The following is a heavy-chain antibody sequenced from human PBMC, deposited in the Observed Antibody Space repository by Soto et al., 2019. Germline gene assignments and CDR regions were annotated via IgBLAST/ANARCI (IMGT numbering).Heavy chain of an antibody. CDR3: GTEGAGGRQVCALDI. Sequence: GGSLRLSCAASGFTFSSYAMSWVRQAPGKGLEWVSAISGSGGSTYYVDSVKGRFTISRDNSENTLYLQIISLRAEDTAIYNCGTEGAGGRQVCALDIWGQGTMVTVSS. CDR1: GFTFSSYA. D-gene: IGHD3-16*01. CDR2: ISGSGGST. V-gene: IGHV3-23*01. J-gene: IGHJ3*02.